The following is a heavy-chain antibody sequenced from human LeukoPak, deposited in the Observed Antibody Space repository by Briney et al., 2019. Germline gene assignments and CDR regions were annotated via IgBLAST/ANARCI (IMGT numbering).Heavy chain of an antibody. CDR2: ISGSGGST. V-gene: IGHV3-23*01. CDR3: AKLSRVVVVAPFDY. J-gene: IGHJ4*02. D-gene: IGHD2-15*01. CDR1: GFTFSDYY. Sequence: GGSLRLSCAASGFTFSDYYMSWIRQAPGKGLEWVSGISGSGGSTYYADSVKGRFTISRDNSKNTLYLQMNSLRAEDTAVYYCAKLSRVVVVAPFDYWGQGTLVTVSS.